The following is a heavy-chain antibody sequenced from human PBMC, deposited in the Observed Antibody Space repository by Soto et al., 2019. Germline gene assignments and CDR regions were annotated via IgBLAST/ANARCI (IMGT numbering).Heavy chain of an antibody. CDR1: GFTFSSYA. D-gene: IGHD1-26*01. CDR2: ISGSGGST. V-gene: IGHV3-23*01. Sequence: EVQLLESGGGLVQPGGSLKLSCAASGFTFSSYAMNWVRQAPGKGLEWVSVISGSGGSTYYADAVKGRFTISRDNSKNTLYLQMNSLRAEDTAVYYCAKRAVGWYFDLWGRGTLVTVSS. CDR3: AKRAVGWYFDL. J-gene: IGHJ2*01.